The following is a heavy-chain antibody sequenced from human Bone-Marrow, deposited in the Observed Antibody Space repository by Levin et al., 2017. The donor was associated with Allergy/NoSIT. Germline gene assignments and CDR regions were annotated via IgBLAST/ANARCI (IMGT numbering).Heavy chain of an antibody. J-gene: IGHJ6*02. CDR1: GFTFDDYA. D-gene: IGHD6-13*01. CDR2: ISWNSGDI. CDR3: AKDMSAKYTSSWGMDV. V-gene: IGHV3-9*01. Sequence: GGSLRLSCAASGFTFDDYAMHWVRQAPGKGLEWVSGISWNSGDIEYADSVKGRFTISRDNAKNSLYLQMNSLRAEDTALYYCAKDMSAKYTSSWGMDVWGQGTTVTVSS.